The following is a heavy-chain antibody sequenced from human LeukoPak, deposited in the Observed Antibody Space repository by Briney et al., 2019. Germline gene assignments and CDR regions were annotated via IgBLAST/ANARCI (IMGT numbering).Heavy chain of an antibody. CDR1: GGSISSGSYY. CDR3: ARGFVVVPDEYNWFDP. D-gene: IGHD2-21*01. V-gene: IGHV4-61*01. CDR2: IYYSGST. Sequence: SQTLSLTCTVSGGSISSGSYYWSWIRQPPGKGLEWIGYIYYSGSTNYNPSLKSRVTISVDTSKNQFSLKLSSVTAADTAVYYCARGFVVVPDEYNWFDPWGQGTLVTVSS. J-gene: IGHJ5*02.